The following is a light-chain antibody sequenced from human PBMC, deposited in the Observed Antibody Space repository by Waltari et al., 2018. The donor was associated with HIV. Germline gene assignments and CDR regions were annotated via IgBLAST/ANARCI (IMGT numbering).Light chain of an antibody. V-gene: IGLV3-25*03. CDR3: QSADSSVTYEVV. CDR1: ALAKQF. Sequence: SFDLRQAPALSVSPGQTARITCSGDALAKQFCYWYQKKPGQAPVLVIYNDNERPSGIPQRFSGSSSGTTATLTISGVQAEDEADYYCQSADSSVTYEVVFGGGTKLTVL. J-gene: IGLJ3*02. CDR2: NDN.